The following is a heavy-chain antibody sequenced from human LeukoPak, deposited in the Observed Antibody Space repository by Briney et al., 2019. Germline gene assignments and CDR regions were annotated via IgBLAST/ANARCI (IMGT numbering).Heavy chain of an antibody. CDR2: ISGSGSST. CDR1: GFTFSFYA. J-gene: IGHJ4*02. CDR3: ATDGQSSGWYGFDY. D-gene: IGHD6-19*01. Sequence: PGGSLRLSCAASGFTFSFYAMSWVRQAPGKGLEWVSAISGSGSSTYYADSLKGRITISRDNAESSLYLQIHSLRADGTAVYYCATDGQSSGWYGFDYWGQGTLVTVSS. V-gene: IGHV3-23*01.